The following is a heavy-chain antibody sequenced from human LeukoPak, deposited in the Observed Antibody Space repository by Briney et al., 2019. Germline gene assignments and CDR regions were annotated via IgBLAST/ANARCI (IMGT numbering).Heavy chain of an antibody. CDR3: AREVGERWGSLVGASPFDI. D-gene: IGHD1-26*01. V-gene: IGHV3-72*01. CDR1: GFIFSDHY. CDR2: TRNKANSYTT. J-gene: IGHJ3*02. Sequence: GGSLRLSCAASGFIFSDHYMDWVRQAPGKGLEWVGRTRNKANSYTTEYAASVKGRFTISRDDSKNSLYLQMNSLKTEDTAVYYCAREVGERWGSLVGASPFDIWGQGTMVTVSS.